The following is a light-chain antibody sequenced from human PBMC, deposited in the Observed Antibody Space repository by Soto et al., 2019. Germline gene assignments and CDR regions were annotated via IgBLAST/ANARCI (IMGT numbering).Light chain of an antibody. CDR1: QSVSNNY. CDR3: QQYGDSPIT. V-gene: IGKV3-20*01. CDR2: GAS. J-gene: IGKJ5*01. Sequence: EIVLTQSPGTLSLSPGDRAALSCRASQSVSNNYLAWYQRKPGQAPRLLIYGASTRATDIPDRFSGSGSETDFSLTISGLEPEDFAIYYCQQYGDSPITFGQGTRPE.